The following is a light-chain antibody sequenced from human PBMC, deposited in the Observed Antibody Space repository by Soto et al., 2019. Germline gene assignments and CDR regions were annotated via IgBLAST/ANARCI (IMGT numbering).Light chain of an antibody. CDR1: NIGRKS. J-gene: IGLJ1*01. Sequence: SYELTQPPSVSVAPGQTARISCGGNNIGRKSVHWYQQKPGRAPVVVVYDDSDRPSGTPERFSGANSGDTATLTTSRVEAGDEADYYCHVWDSSSGHYIFGTGTKVTVL. CDR2: DDS. V-gene: IGLV3-21*02. CDR3: HVWDSSSGHYI.